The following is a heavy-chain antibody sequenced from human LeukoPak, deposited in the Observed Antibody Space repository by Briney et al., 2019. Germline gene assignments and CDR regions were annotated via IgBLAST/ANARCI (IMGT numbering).Heavy chain of an antibody. V-gene: IGHV3-9*01. CDR3: AKSPGYYNWFDP. Sequence: GGSLRLSCAASGFTFGGYAMRWVRQAPGKGLEWVSGISWNGGSICYADSVKGRFTISRDNAKHSLYLQMNSLRAEDTALYYCAKSPGYYNWFDPWGQRTLVTVSS. CDR1: GFTFGGYA. J-gene: IGHJ5*02. D-gene: IGHD6-13*01. CDR2: ISWNGGSI.